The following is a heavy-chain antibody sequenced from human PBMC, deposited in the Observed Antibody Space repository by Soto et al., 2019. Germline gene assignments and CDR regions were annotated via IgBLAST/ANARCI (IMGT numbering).Heavy chain of an antibody. V-gene: IGHV3-23*01. D-gene: IGHD4-17*01. Sequence: EVQLLESGGGLVQPGGSLRLSCAASGFTFSSYAMSWVRQAPGKGLEWVSAISGSGGSTYYADSVKGRFTISRDNSKNTLXXQMNSLRAEXTAVYYXAXXKEDTVTTVLDYWGQGTLVTVSS. CDR2: ISGSGGST. CDR3: AXXKEDTVTTVLDY. CDR1: GFTFSSYA. J-gene: IGHJ4*02.